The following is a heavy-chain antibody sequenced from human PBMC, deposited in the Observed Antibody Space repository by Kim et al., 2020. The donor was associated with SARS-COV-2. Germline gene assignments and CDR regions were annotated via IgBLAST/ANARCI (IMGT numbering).Heavy chain of an antibody. J-gene: IGHJ3*02. V-gene: IGHV3-7*01. D-gene: IGHD6-19*01. CDR2: IKQDGNQK. CDR3: ARDGDLYSSGKDAFDI. CDR1: GFTFSSYW. Sequence: GVSLRLSCAASGFTFSSYWMTCVRHAPGKGLEWVANIKQDGNQKYYVDSAQGRFTISRDNAKNSLYLQMNSLRAEDTAVYYCARDGDLYSSGKDAFDIWGQGTMVTVSS.